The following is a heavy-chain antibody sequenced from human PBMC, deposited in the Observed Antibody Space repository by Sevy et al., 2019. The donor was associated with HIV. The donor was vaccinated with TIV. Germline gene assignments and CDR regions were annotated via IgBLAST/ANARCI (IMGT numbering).Heavy chain of an antibody. V-gene: IGHV6-1*01. J-gene: IGHJ4*02. CDR2: TCYRSKWYN. CDR1: GDSVSSNSAA. D-gene: IGHD6-6*01. CDR3: ARVSLYIAARPGTIDY. Sequence: KQSQTLSLTCAISGDSVSSNSAAWNWIRQSPSRGLEWLGRTCYRSKWYNDYAVSVKSRITINPDTSKNQFSLQLNSVTPEDTAVYYCARVSLYIAARPGTIDYWGQGTLVTVSS.